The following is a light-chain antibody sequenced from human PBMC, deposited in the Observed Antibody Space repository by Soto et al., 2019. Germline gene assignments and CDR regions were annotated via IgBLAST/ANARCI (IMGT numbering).Light chain of an antibody. CDR1: QSVSSN. V-gene: IGKV3-15*01. Sequence: DIVMTQCRATLSLSAVEIATLSCRASQSVSSNLAWYQQKPGQAPRLLIYGASTRATGIPARFSGSGSGTEFTLTISSLQSEDFAVYYCQQRLSWPITFGQGTRLEIK. CDR3: QQRLSWPIT. CDR2: GAS. J-gene: IGKJ5*01.